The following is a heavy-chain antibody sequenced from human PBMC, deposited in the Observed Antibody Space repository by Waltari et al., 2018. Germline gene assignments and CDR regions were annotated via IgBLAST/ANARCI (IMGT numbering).Heavy chain of an antibody. CDR3: ARDTVDSGYVGFYFDY. V-gene: IGHV3-30-3*01. J-gene: IGHJ4*02. CDR1: GFTFRSYA. D-gene: IGHD5-12*01. CDR2: ISVDGSNK. Sequence: QVQLVESGGGVVQPGRSLRLSCAASGFTFRSYAMHWVRQAPGKGLEWVAVISVDGSNKYYADSVKGRFTISRDNSKNTLYLQMNSLRAEDTAVYYCARDTVDSGYVGFYFDYWGQGTLVTVSS.